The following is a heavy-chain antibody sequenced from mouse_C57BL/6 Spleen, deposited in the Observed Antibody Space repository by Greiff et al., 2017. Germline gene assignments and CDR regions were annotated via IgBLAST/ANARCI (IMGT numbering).Heavy chain of an antibody. V-gene: IGHV1-53*01. CDR3: ARDYYDNFAY. D-gene: IGHD1-1*01. J-gene: IGHJ3*01. CDR1: GYTFTSYC. CDR2: FNPSNDGT. Sequence: QVQLQQPGTELVKPGASVKLSCKASGYTFTSYCMHWVKQSPGQSLEWIGNFNPSNDGTNYNEKFKSKATLTVDKSSSTVYMQLSSLTSEDSAVYYCARDYYDNFAYWGQGTTVTVSA.